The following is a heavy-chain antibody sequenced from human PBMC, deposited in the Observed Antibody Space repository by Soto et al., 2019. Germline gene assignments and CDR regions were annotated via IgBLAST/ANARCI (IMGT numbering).Heavy chain of an antibody. D-gene: IGHD3-3*02. Sequence: QITLKESGPTLVKPTQSLTLTCTVSGFSLSGDGVGVGWIRQPPGKALEWLALIYWDDDQRYSPSLKTRLTITKDTSKNQVVLTMTNMHPVDTATYYCAHAFGGTSWPNDAFDIWGQGTVVTVSS. CDR3: AHAFGGTSWPNDAFDI. CDR1: GFSLSGDGVG. J-gene: IGHJ3*02. V-gene: IGHV2-5*02. CDR2: IYWDDDQ.